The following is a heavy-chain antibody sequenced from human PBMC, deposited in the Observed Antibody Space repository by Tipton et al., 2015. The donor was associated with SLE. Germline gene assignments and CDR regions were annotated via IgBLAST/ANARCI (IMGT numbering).Heavy chain of an antibody. CDR3: ARAKAAAGTGGYY. CDR1: GFTFSSYA. D-gene: IGHD6-13*01. V-gene: IGHV3-23*01. CDR2: IVPSGGTT. J-gene: IGHJ4*02. Sequence: SLRLSCAASGFTFSSYAMSWVRQGPGKGLEWVSGIVPSGGTTYYVDSVKGRFTISRDNSKNTLYLQMNSLRAEDTAIYYCARAKAAAGTGGYYWGQGTLVTVSS.